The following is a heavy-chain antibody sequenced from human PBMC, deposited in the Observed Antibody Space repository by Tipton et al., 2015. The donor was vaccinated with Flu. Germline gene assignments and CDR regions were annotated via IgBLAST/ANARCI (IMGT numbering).Heavy chain of an antibody. CDR1: GASMSSVNW. J-gene: IGHJ4*01. CDR2: ISRGGST. Sequence: SLRLSCAVSGASMSSVNWWSWVRQTPGKGLEWIGEISRGGSTTYNPALKRRVPVSVDRSKNQFSLNLRSVTAADTAVYFCASGVWYATYYLDSWGHGILVTVSS. D-gene: IGHD6-19*01. V-gene: IGHV4-4*01. CDR3: ASGVWYATYYLDS.